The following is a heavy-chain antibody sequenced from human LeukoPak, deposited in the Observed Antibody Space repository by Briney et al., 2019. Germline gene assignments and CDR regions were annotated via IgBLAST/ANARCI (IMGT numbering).Heavy chain of an antibody. Sequence: ETLSLTCTVSGGSISSYYWSWIRQPPGKGLEWIGCIYYSGSTNYNPSLTSRVTISVDTSKNQFSLKLSSVTAADTAVYYCARGYSYGYVYYFDYWGQGTLVTVSS. CDR3: ARGYSYGYVYYFDY. CDR2: IYYSGST. D-gene: IGHD5-18*01. CDR1: GGSISSYY. V-gene: IGHV4-59*01. J-gene: IGHJ4*02.